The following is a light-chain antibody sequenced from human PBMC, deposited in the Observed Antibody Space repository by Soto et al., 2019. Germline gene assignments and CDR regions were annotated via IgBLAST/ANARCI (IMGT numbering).Light chain of an antibody. CDR1: TCDVGRYN. Sequence: QAVLTQPASVSGSPGHSITISCTGTTCDVGRYNVSWYQQHPGKAPKLIIYDVSNRPSGVSKRFSGSKSGNTASLTISGLQAEDEADYYCNSYTSSSTYVFVTGTKVTVL. CDR3: NSYTSSSTYV. CDR2: DVS. V-gene: IGLV2-14*01. J-gene: IGLJ1*01.